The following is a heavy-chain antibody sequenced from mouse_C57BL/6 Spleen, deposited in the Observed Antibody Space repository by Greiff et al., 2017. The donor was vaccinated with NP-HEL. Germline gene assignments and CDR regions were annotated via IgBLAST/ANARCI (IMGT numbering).Heavy chain of an antibody. D-gene: IGHD1-1*01. CDR1: GYTFTSYW. V-gene: IGHV1-52*01. Sequence: QVQLQQPGAELVRPGSSVKLSCKASGYTFTSYWMHWVKQRPIQGLEWIGNIDPSDSETHYNQKFKDKATLTVDKSSSTASMQLSSLTSEDSAVYYCARGRNYGSSYFDYWGQGTTLTVSS. CDR2: IDPSDSET. J-gene: IGHJ2*01. CDR3: ARGRNYGSSYFDY.